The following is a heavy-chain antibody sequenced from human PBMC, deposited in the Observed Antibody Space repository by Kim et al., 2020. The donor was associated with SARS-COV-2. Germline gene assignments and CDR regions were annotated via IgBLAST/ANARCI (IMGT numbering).Heavy chain of an antibody. CDR3: ARERLGYCSGGSCHYGMDV. V-gene: IGHV4-61*01. D-gene: IGHD2-15*01. CDR1: GGSVSSGSYY. CDR2: IYYSGST. Sequence: SETLSLTCTVSGGSVSSGSYYWSWIRQPPGKGLEWIGYIYYSGSTNYNPSLKSRVTISVDTSKNQFSLKLSSVTAADTAVYYCARERLGYCSGGSCHYGMDVRCQGTTVTVSS. J-gene: IGHJ6*02.